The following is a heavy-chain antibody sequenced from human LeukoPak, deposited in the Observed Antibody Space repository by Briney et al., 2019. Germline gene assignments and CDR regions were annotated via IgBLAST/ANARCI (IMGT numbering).Heavy chain of an antibody. CDR3: AKVHYTLPFFDY. D-gene: IGHD4-11*01. J-gene: IGHJ4*02. V-gene: IGHV3-30*02. CDR2: IRYDGSNK. CDR1: GFTFSSYG. Sequence: GGSLRLSCAASGFTFSSYGMHWVRQAPGKGLEWVAFIRYDGSNKYYADSVKGRFTISRDNSKNTLYLQMNSLRAEDTAVYYCAKVHYTLPFFDYWGQGTLVTVSS.